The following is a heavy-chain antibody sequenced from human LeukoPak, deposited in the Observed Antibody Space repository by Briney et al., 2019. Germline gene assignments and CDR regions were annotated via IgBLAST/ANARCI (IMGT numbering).Heavy chain of an antibody. D-gene: IGHD3-9*01. Sequence: GASVKVSCKAPGYAFTSYGISWVRQAPGQGLEWMGWISAYNGNTNYAQKLQGRVTMTTDTSTSTAYMELRSLRSDDTAVYYCAREGYDILTGYYTTNYFDYWGQGTLVTVSS. J-gene: IGHJ4*02. CDR3: AREGYDILTGYYTTNYFDY. CDR1: GYAFTSYG. V-gene: IGHV1-18*01. CDR2: ISAYNGNT.